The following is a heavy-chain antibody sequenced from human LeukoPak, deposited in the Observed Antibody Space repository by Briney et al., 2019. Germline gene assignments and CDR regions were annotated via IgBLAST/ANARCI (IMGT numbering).Heavy chain of an antibody. J-gene: IGHJ6*02. CDR1: GFTFSSYA. CDR2: ISYDGSNK. CDR3: ARDLGNPLRYFDWDYGMDV. V-gene: IGHV3-30-3*01. Sequence: GGSLRLSCAASGFTFSSYAMHWVRQAPGKGLEWVAVISYDGSNKYYADSVKGRFTISRDNSKNTLYLQMNSLRAEDTAVYYCARDLGNPLRYFDWDYGMDVWGQGTTVTVSS. D-gene: IGHD3-9*01.